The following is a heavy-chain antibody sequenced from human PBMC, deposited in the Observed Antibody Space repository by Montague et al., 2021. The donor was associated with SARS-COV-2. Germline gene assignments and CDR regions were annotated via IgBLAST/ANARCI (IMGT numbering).Heavy chain of an antibody. CDR3: ASHPVFQQLYS. D-gene: IGHD6-13*01. J-gene: IGHJ4*02. CDR1: GASVSSINW. CDR2: IHHTGIT. V-gene: IGHV4-4*02. Sequence: SETLSLTCAVFGASVSSINWWSWVRKPPGRGLEWIAEIHHTGITNFDPSLRSRVSISLDSSKNQLSLTLISVTAADTAIYYCASHPVFQQLYSWGQGTLVSVSS.